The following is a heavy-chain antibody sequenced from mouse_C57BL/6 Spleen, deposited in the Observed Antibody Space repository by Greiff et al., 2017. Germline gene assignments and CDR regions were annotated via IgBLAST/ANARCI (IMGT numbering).Heavy chain of an antibody. CDR2: ISSGSSTI. V-gene: IGHV5-17*01. J-gene: IGHJ1*03. Sequence: EVHLVESGGGLVKPGGSLKLSCAASGFTFSDYGMHWVRQAPEKGLEWVAYISSGSSTIYYADTVKGRFTISRDNAKNTLFLQMTSLRSDDTAMYYCARGTVVATRASYWYFDVWGTGTTVTVSS. D-gene: IGHD1-1*01. CDR1: GFTFSDYG. CDR3: ARGTVVATRASYWYFDV.